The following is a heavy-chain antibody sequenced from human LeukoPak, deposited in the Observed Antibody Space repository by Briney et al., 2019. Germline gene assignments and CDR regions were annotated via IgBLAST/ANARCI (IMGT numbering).Heavy chain of an antibody. CDR1: GGSISSYY. Sequence: PSETLSLTCTVSGGSISSYYWSWIRQPPGKGLEWIGHIYYSGSTNYNPSLKSRVTISLDTSKNQFSLKLSSVTAADTAVYYCARVGYCSSTSCYAFDYWGQGTLVTVSS. D-gene: IGHD2-2*01. CDR2: IYYSGST. CDR3: ARVGYCSSTSCYAFDY. J-gene: IGHJ4*02. V-gene: IGHV4-59*01.